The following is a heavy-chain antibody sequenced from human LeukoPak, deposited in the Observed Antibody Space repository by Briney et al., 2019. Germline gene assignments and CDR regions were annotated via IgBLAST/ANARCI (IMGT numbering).Heavy chain of an antibody. J-gene: IGHJ4*02. CDR2: MSYDGNKE. D-gene: IGHD5-24*01. Sequence: GTSLRLSCAASGFTFSHYGIHWVRQAPGKGLEWVAVMSYDGNKEQYADSVKGRFIVSRNNSKNTLDLQMNSLRPEDTGIYYCAKDACSFYSYTYGSFDYWGPGTVVTVSS. CDR3: AKDACSFYSYTYGSFDY. CDR1: GFTFSHYG. V-gene: IGHV3-30*18.